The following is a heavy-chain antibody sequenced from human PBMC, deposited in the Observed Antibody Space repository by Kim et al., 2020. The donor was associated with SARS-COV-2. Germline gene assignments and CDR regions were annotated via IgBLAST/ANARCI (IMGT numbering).Heavy chain of an antibody. V-gene: IGHV3-73*01. CDR2: IRSKANSYAT. CDR3: TRVNPIAGGWYDAFDM. CDR1: GFTLSGST. Sequence: GGSLRLSCAASGFTLSGSTVHWVRQASGKGLEWVGRIRSKANSYATAYAASVKNRFTISRDDSKNTAYLQMNSLKTEDTAVYYCTRVNPIAGGWYDAFDMWGQGTMVTVSS. J-gene: IGHJ3*02. D-gene: IGHD6-19*01.